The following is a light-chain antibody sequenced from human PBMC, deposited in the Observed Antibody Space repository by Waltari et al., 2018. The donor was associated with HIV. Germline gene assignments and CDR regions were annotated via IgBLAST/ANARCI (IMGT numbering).Light chain of an antibody. J-gene: IGKJ2*01. CDR2: SAS. CDR3: QQYHDWPPYT. Sequence: ELVMTPSPSTMLVSPGERASLSCRASQSVGTNLAWYQQKPGQAPRLVISSASTRASGIPARFSGSGSGTDFTLTIASLQSEDFALYYCQQYHDWPPYTFGQGTKLEI. CDR1: QSVGTN. V-gene: IGKV3-15*01.